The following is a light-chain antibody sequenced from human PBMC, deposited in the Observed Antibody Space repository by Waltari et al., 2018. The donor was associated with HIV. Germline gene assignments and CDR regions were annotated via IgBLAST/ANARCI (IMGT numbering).Light chain of an antibody. Sequence: VLTQSPATLSLSPGEGPTLSCRSSQRVSSYLAWYQQKPGQAPRLLIYDASNRAHGIPARFSGSGSGTDFTLTISSREPEDFAVYYCQQRSNWPLTFGGGTKVEIK. CDR3: QQRSNWPLT. CDR1: QRVSSY. J-gene: IGKJ4*01. CDR2: DAS. V-gene: IGKV3-11*01.